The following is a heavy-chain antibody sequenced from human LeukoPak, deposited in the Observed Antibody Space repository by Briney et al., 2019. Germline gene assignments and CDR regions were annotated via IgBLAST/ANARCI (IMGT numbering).Heavy chain of an antibody. CDR3: AKQTPQAYCEANSYLDVFDM. D-gene: IGHD2-21*01. Sequence: SETLSLTCAVYGGSFSGYYWSWIRQPPGKGLEWIGEINHSGSTNYNPSLKSRVTISVDTSKNQFSLKLSSVTAADTAVYYCAKQTPQAYCEANSYLDVFDMWGKGTRAPVSS. J-gene: IGHJ3*02. CDR1: GGSFSGYY. V-gene: IGHV4-34*01. CDR2: INHSGST.